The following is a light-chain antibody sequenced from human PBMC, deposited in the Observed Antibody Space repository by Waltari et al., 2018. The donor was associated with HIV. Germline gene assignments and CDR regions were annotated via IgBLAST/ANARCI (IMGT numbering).Light chain of an antibody. CDR3: CSFAGSYTLV. J-gene: IGLJ3*02. Sequence: QSALTQPRSVSGSPGQSVTISCTGTSSDIGDYNYVSWYQQHPGKAPNLMIYDVTKRPSGFPDRFSGPKSGNTASLTISGLQAEDEAAYYCCSFAGSYTLVFGGGTKLTVL. V-gene: IGLV2-11*01. CDR1: SSDIGDYNY. CDR2: DVT.